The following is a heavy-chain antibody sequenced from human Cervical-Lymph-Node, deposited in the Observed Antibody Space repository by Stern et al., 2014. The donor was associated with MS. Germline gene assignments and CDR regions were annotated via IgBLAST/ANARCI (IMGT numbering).Heavy chain of an antibody. J-gene: IGHJ6*02. V-gene: IGHV3-9*01. Sequence: EVQLVESGGGLLQPGGSLRLSCAASGFPFGGYSMPWVRQGSGKGLEWGSGINWNSGTIGYADSVRGRFTISRDNAKNSLYLQVSSLRAEDTALYYCARDMETSYFFYGMDVWGQGTMVTVSS. D-gene: IGHD3-3*01. CDR2: INWNSGTI. CDR3: ARDMETSYFFYGMDV. CDR1: GFPFGGYS.